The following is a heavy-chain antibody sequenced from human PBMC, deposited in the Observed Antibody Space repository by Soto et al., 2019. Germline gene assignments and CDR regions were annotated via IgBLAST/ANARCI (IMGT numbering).Heavy chain of an antibody. D-gene: IGHD2-2*01. J-gene: IGHJ3*02. V-gene: IGHV3-23*01. CDR2: ISGSGGST. CDR1: GFTFSSYA. Sequence: EVQLLESGGGLVQPGGSLRLSCAASGFTFSSYAMSWVRQAPGKGLEWVSAISGSGGSTYYADSVKGRFTISRDNSKNTLYLQMNSLRAEDTAVYYCVNDRPSRDAFDILGQGTMVTVSS. CDR3: VNDRPSRDAFDI.